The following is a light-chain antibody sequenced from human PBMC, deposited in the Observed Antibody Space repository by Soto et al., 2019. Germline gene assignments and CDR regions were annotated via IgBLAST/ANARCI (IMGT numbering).Light chain of an antibody. J-gene: IGKJ4*01. CDR2: GSS. Sequence: IQLTQSPSSLSASVGDSVTITCRASQGIITYLAWYQQKPGKAPNLLIYGSSTLQSGVPLRFSGSGYGTDFTLTINSLQAEDFATYYCQQTRSYPSTVGGGTKVDIK. V-gene: IGKV1-9*01. CDR1: QGIITY. CDR3: QQTRSYPST.